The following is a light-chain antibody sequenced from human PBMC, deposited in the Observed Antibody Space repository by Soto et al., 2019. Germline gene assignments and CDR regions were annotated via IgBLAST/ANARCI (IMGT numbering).Light chain of an antibody. V-gene: IGKV1-9*01. CDR3: QQLNSYLT. CDR1: QGISSY. J-gene: IGKJ4*01. CDR2: AAS. Sequence: DIQLTQSPSFLSASVGDRVTITCRASQGISSYLAWYQQNPGKAPRLLIYAASTLQSGVPSGFSGSGAGTEFTLTISSLQPEDIATYYCQQLNSYLTFGGGTKVEIK.